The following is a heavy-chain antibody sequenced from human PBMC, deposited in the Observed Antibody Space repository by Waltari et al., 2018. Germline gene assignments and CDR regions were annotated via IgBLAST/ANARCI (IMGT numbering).Heavy chain of an antibody. V-gene: IGHV1-8*02. Sequence: QVQLVQSGAEVKKPGASVKVSCKASGYTFTSYDINWVRQATGQGLEWMGWMNHNSGNTGYAQKFNGRVTMTRNTSISTAYMELSSLRSEDTAVYYCARAPVVQQQLVRGWFDPWGQGTLVTVSS. CDR1: GYTFTSYD. CDR3: ARAPVVQQQLVRGWFDP. J-gene: IGHJ5*02. D-gene: IGHD6-13*01. CDR2: MNHNSGNT.